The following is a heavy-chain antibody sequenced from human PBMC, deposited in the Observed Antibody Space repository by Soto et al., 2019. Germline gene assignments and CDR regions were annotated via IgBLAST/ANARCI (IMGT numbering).Heavy chain of an antibody. J-gene: IGHJ6*02. D-gene: IGHD3-3*01. CDR3: ARDWWLTIFGVVIYQSYYGMDV. Sequence: QVQLVESGGGVVQPGRSLRLSCAASGFTFSSYGMHWVRQAPGKGLEWVAVIWYDGSNKYYADSVKGRFTISRDNSKNTLYLQMNSLRAEDTAVYYCARDWWLTIFGVVIYQSYYGMDVWGQGTTVTVSS. CDR1: GFTFSSYG. V-gene: IGHV3-33*01. CDR2: IWYDGSNK.